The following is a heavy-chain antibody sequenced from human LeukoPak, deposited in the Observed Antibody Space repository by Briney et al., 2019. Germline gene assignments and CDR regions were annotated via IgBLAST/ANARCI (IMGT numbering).Heavy chain of an antibody. D-gene: IGHD2-21*01. CDR2: ISHDGSEI. CDR3: TIDYCGKCYSYLDF. CDR1: GVTFSSYG. V-gene: IGHV3-30*03. Sequence: GGSLRLSCTVSGVTFSSYGMQWVRQAPGKGLEWMASISHDGSEIHSADSVKGRFTISRDNSKNTLYLQMNSLGTEDTGLYFCTIDYCGKCYSYLDFWGQGSQVTVSS. J-gene: IGHJ4*02.